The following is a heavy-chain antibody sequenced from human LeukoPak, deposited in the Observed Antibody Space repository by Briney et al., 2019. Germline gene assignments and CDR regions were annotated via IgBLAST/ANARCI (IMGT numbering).Heavy chain of an antibody. V-gene: IGHV3-23*01. CDR3: AKDTRSSSGWYMGSDAFDI. D-gene: IGHD6-19*01. J-gene: IGHJ3*02. CDR2: ISGSGGST. Sequence: GGSLRLSCAASGLTFSSYAMSWVRQAPGKGLEWVSGISGSGGSTYYADSVKGRFTISRDNSKNTLYLQMNSLRAEDTAVYYCAKDTRSSSGWYMGSDAFDIWGQGTMVTVSS. CDR1: GLTFSSYA.